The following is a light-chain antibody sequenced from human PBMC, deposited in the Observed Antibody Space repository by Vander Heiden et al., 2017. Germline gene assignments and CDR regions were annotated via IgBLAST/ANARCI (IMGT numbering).Light chain of an antibody. V-gene: IGLV1-40*01. Sequence: QSALAQPPSVSGAPGQRATLACNGSSSNIGAGYDVSWYRQPPGTPPKPILDDNWRRPAGVPNRISCSKSGTAASLAITGRQAEDEADDYCQCYDSRLSAAVFGGGTKLTVL. CDR2: DNW. CDR1: SSNIGAGYD. J-gene: IGLJ3*02. CDR3: QCYDSRLSAAV.